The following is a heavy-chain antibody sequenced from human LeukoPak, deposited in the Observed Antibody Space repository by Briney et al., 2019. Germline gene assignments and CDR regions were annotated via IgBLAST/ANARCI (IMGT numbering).Heavy chain of an antibody. J-gene: IGHJ6*02. CDR3: ARLGIAARRDRYGMDV. Sequence: GGSLKISCKGSGYSFSSYWIGWVRQMPGKGLEWMGNIYPSDSETRYSPSFQGQVTISVDKSISTAYLQWSSLKASDTAMYYCARLGIAARRDRYGMDVWGQGTTVTVSS. CDR2: IYPSDSET. V-gene: IGHV5-51*01. D-gene: IGHD6-6*01. CDR1: GYSFSSYW.